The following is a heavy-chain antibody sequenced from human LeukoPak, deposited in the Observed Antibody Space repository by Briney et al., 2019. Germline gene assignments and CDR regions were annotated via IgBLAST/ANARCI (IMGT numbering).Heavy chain of an antibody. D-gene: IGHD3-10*01. CDR2: ISGSGFIT. Sequence: GGSLRLSCAASGFTFSTYAMSWVRQAPGKGLEWVSGISGSGFITYYADSVKGRFTISRDNSKNTLYMQLNSLRAEDTALYYCAEDTYDSGSSHFDCWGQGALVTVSS. CDR3: AEDTYDSGSSHFDC. CDR1: GFTFSTYA. J-gene: IGHJ4*02. V-gene: IGHV3-23*01.